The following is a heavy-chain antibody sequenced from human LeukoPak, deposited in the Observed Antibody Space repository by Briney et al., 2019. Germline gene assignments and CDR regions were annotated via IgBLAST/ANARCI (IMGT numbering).Heavy chain of an antibody. J-gene: IGHJ4*02. D-gene: IGHD3-22*01. CDR3: ARDEHYYDSSGYSKPLDY. CDR2: IYTSGST. Sequence: SETLSLTCTVSGGSISSYYWSWIRQPAGKGLEWIGRIYTSGSTNYDPSLKSRVTKSVDTSKNQYSLKLSSVTAADTAVYYCARDEHYYDSSGYSKPLDYWGQGTLVTVSS. CDR1: GGSISSYY. V-gene: IGHV4-4*07.